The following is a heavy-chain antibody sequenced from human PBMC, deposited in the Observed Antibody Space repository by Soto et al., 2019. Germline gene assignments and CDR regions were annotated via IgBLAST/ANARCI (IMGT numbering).Heavy chain of an antibody. J-gene: IGHJ4*02. Sequence: GGSLRLSCAASGFTLSSFWIHWVRQASGKGLVWVSRINGDGSTTNYADSLKGRSTISRDNAKNTVFLQVNSLRAEDTAVYYCARGQSGSYSFDYWGQGTLVTVSS. V-gene: IGHV3-74*01. CDR1: GFTLSSFW. D-gene: IGHD3-10*01. CDR2: INGDGSTT. CDR3: ARGQSGSYSFDY.